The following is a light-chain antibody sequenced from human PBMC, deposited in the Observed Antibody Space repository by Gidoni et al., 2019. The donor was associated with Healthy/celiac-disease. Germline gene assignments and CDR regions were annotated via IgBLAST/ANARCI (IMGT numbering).Light chain of an antibody. CDR2: GAS. V-gene: IGKV3-15*01. Sequence: IVMRQSPATLSVSSGERATLSCRASQSVSSNLAWYQQKPGQAPRLLIYGASTRATGIPARFSGNGSGKEFTLTISSLQSEDFAVYYCQQYNNWPSLTFGGGTKVEIK. J-gene: IGKJ4*01. CDR3: QQYNNWPSLT. CDR1: QSVSSN.